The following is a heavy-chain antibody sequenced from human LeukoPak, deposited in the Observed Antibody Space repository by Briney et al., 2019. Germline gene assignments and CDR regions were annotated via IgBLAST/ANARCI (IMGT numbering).Heavy chain of an antibody. CDR1: GLTFSSYA. V-gene: IGHV3-64D*06. CDR3: VKGRWELLV. Sequence: GGSLRLSCSDSGLTFSSYAMHWVRQAPGKGLEYVSAISSNGGSTHYADSVKGRFTISRDNSKNTLYLQMSSLRAKDTAVYYCVKGRWELLVWGQGTLVTVSS. J-gene: IGHJ4*02. CDR2: ISSNGGST. D-gene: IGHD1-26*01.